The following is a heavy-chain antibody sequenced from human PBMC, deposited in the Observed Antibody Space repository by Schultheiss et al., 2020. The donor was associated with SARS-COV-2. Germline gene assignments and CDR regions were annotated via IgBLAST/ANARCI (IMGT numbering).Heavy chain of an antibody. CDR3: ARAPARADFWSGSGRGYYMDV. CDR1: GVSISSYY. J-gene: IGHJ6*03. Sequence: SETLSLTCTVSGVSISSYYWSWIRQPPGKGLEWIGYIYYSGSTNYNPSLKSRVTMSVDKSKKQFSLKVSSVTAADTAVYYCARAPARADFWSGSGRGYYMDVWGRGTTVTVSS. CDR2: IYYSGST. D-gene: IGHD3-3*01. V-gene: IGHV4-59*01.